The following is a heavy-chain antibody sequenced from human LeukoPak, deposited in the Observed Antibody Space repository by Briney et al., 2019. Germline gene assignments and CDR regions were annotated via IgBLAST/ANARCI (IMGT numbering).Heavy chain of an antibody. CDR1: GYRFTTYW. D-gene: IGHD2-2*01. V-gene: IGHV5-51*01. Sequence: GESLQISCNGSGYRFTTYWIGWVRQLPGKGLEWMGIIFSGDSDTRYSPSFQGPVTISADESMSTAYLQWSSLKASDTAIYYCARAYCNSSSCYHFDAWGQRTLVTVSS. CDR3: ARAYCNSSSCYHFDA. CDR2: IFSGDSDT. J-gene: IGHJ4*02.